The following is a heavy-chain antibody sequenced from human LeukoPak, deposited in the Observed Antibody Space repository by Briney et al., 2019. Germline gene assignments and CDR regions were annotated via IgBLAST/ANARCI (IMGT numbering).Heavy chain of an antibody. Sequence: WASVKVSCKASGGTFSSYAISWVRQAPGQGLEWMGIINPTGASTNHAQGFQDRLTMTRDTSTTTVYMELSSLRSEDTAVYYCATSAANYGGLFDSWGQGTLVTVSS. CDR2: INPTGAST. CDR1: GGTFSSYA. V-gene: IGHV1-46*01. D-gene: IGHD4-23*01. J-gene: IGHJ4*02. CDR3: ATSAANYGGLFDS.